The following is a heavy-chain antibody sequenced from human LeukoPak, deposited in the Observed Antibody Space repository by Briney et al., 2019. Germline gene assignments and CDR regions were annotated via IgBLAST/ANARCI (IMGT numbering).Heavy chain of an antibody. Sequence: ASVKVSCKASGYTFTSYGISWVRQAPGQGLEWMGWISACNGNTNYAQKLQGRVTMTTDTSTSTAYMELRSLRSDDTAVYYCARPSFHCSSTSCYTGYGMDVWGQGTTVTVSS. CDR1: GYTFTSYG. CDR3: ARPSFHCSSTSCYTGYGMDV. V-gene: IGHV1-18*01. J-gene: IGHJ6*02. CDR2: ISACNGNT. D-gene: IGHD2-2*02.